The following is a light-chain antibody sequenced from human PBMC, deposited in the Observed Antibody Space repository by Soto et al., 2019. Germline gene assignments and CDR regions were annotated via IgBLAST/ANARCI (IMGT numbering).Light chain of an antibody. J-gene: IGKJ4*01. CDR1: QLISSW. V-gene: IGKV1-12*01. Sequence: DIQMTQSPSSLAASVGDRVTITCRASQLISSWLVWYQLKPGHAPKLLIYAASNLQSGVPSRFSGSASGTEFTLTISSLQPEDFATYYCQQASTFPFTFGGGTEVHIK. CDR2: AAS. CDR3: QQASTFPFT.